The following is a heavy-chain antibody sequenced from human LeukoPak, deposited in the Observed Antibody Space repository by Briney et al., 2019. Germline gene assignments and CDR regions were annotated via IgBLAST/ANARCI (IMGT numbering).Heavy chain of an antibody. CDR3: AQGQGIAASY. D-gene: IGHD6-25*01. Sequence: TGGSLRLSCAASGFMFSSYWMSWARQAPGKGLEWVANIKEDGSEKHYVDSVKGRFTISRDNAKNSLYLQMNSLRVEDTALYYCAQGQGIAASYWGQGTLVTVSS. V-gene: IGHV3-7*03. CDR1: GFMFSSYW. CDR2: IKEDGSEK. J-gene: IGHJ4*02.